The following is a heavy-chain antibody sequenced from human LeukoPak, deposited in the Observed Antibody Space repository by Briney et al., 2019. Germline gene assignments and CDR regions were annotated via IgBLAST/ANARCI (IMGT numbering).Heavy chain of an antibody. D-gene: IGHD1-26*01. CDR3: ARLPRVGATASYYFDY. CDR2: IIPILGIA. V-gene: IGHV1-69*04. J-gene: IGHJ4*02. CDR1: GGTFSSYA. Sequence: SVKVSCKASGGTFSSYAISWVRQAPGQGLEWMGRIIPILGIANYAQKFQGRVTITADKSTSTAYMELSSLRSGDTAVYYCARLPRVGATASYYFDYWGQGTLVTVSS.